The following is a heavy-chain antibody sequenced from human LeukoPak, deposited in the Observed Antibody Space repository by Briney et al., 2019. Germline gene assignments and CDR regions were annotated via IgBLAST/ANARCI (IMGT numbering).Heavy chain of an antibody. V-gene: IGHV4-34*01. Sequence: PSETLSLTCAVYGGSFSGYYWSWIRQPPGKGLEWIGEINHSGSTNYNPSLKSRVTISVDTSKNQFSLKLSSVTAADTAVYYCARVAAGHNWFDPWGQGTLVTVSS. CDR3: ARVAAGHNWFDP. D-gene: IGHD6-13*01. CDR1: GGSFSGYY. CDR2: INHSGST. J-gene: IGHJ5*02.